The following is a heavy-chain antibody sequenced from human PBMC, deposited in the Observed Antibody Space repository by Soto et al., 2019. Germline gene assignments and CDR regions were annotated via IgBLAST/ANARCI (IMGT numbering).Heavy chain of an antibody. CDR1: GFNFKKFA. J-gene: IGHJ4*02. CDR2: ISCCGGPA. Sequence: GGPLRLSCVASGFNFKKFAMAWVRQAAGEGLEWVSGISCCGGPAAYADSVKGRFSIARDDSKNTVSLQLNSLRVEDTAQYYCAKADGQQWLIHHLDNWGQGTLVTVSS. V-gene: IGHV3-23*01. CDR3: AKADGQQWLIHHLDN. D-gene: IGHD6-19*01.